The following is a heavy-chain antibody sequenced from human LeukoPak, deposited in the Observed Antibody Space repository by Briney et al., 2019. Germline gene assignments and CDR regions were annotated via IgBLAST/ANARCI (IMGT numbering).Heavy chain of an antibody. CDR2: IYHSGST. Sequence: SETLSHTCTVSGGSISSGGYYWSWIRQPPGKGLEWIGYIYHSGSTYYNPSLKSRVTISVDRSKNQFSLKLSSVTAADTAVYYCARGSGYSYGFGRDYWGQGTLVTVSS. CDR3: ARGSGYSYGFGRDY. J-gene: IGHJ4*02. V-gene: IGHV4-30-2*01. CDR1: GGSISSGGYY. D-gene: IGHD5-18*01.